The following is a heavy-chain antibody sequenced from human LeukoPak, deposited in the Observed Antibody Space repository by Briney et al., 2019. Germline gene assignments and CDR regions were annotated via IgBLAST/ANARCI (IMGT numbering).Heavy chain of an antibody. CDR1: GFTFSSFG. D-gene: IGHD3-22*01. CDR3: AKSRSVDNSGYFDY. CDR2: ISYDGSNK. J-gene: IGHJ4*02. V-gene: IGHV3-30*18. Sequence: PGRSLRLSCAASGFTFSSFGMHWVRQAPGKGLEWGAVISYDGSNKYYADSVKGRFTISRDSSKNTLYLQMNSLRAEDTAVYYCAKSRSVDNSGYFDYWGQGTLVTVSS.